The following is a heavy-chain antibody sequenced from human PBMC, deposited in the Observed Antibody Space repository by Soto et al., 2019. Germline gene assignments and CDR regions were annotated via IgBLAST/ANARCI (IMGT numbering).Heavy chain of an antibody. Sequence: QVQLVQSGAEVKKPGSSVKVSCKASGGTFSSYAISWVRQAPGQGLEWMGGIIPIFGTANYAQKVQGRVTITADESTSTAYMELGRLRSEDTAVYYFASSVDQSYYYGRDVGGQGTTVTVSS. D-gene: IGHD5-12*01. CDR2: IIPIFGTA. J-gene: IGHJ6*02. CDR3: ASSVDQSYYYGRDV. V-gene: IGHV1-69*12. CDR1: GGTFSSYA.